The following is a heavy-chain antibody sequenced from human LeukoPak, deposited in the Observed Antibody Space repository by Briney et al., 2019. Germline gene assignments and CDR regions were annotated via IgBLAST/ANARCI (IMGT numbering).Heavy chain of an antibody. J-gene: IGHJ4*02. D-gene: IGHD3-10*01. V-gene: IGHV5-51*01. CDR3: ARLGITMVRGFSNPDQRYYFDY. Sequence: GESLKISFKGSGYSFTSYWIGWGRQMPGKGLGWMGIIYPGDSDTRYSPSFQGQVTISADKSISTAYLQWSSLKASDTAMYYCARLGITMVRGFSNPDQRYYFDYWGQGTLVTVSS. CDR1: GYSFTSYW. CDR2: IYPGDSDT.